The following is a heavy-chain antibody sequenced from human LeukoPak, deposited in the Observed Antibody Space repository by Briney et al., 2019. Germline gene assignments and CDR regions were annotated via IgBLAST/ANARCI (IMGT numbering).Heavy chain of an antibody. CDR1: GYSLTELS. J-gene: IGHJ5*02. D-gene: IGHD1-26*01. V-gene: IGHV1-24*01. CDR3: ATGVGANPYENWFDP. Sequence: ASVKVSCKVSGYSLTELSMHWVRQAPGKGLEWMGGFDPEDGETIYAQKFQGRVTMTEDTSTDTAYMELSSLRSEDTAVYYCATGVGANPYENWFDPWGQGTLVTVSS. CDR2: FDPEDGET.